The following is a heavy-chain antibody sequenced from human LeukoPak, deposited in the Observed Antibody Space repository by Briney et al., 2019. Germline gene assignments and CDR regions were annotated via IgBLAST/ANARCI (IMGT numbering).Heavy chain of an antibody. CDR2: INPNSGGT. D-gene: IGHD2-2*01. J-gene: IGHJ4*02. V-gene: IGHV1-2*02. CDR1: GYTFTGYY. CDR3: ARDVCSSTSWYAHRFVY. Sequence: ASVKVSCKASGYTFTGYYMHWVRQAPGQGLEWMGWINPNSGGTNYAQKFQGRVTMTRDTSISTAYMELRRLRSDDTAVYYCARDVCSSTSWYAHRFVYGGEGALVTVSS.